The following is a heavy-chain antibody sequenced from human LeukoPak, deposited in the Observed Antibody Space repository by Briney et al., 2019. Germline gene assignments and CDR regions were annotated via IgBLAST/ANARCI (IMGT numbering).Heavy chain of an antibody. CDR2: ISYDGSET. D-gene: IGHD4/OR15-4a*01. CDR1: GFTFRTYS. J-gene: IGHJ4*02. V-gene: IGHV3-30*04. CDR3: AKDGANTYLPDF. Sequence: GGSLRLSCTTSGFTFRTYSMHGVRQAPGKGRGWMALISYDGSETYYADSVKGRFTISRDNAKNTLYLQMNSLRAEDTAVFYCAKDGANTYLPDFWGQGTLVTVSS.